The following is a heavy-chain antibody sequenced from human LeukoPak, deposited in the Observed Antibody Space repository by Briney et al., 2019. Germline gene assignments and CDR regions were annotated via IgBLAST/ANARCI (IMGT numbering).Heavy chain of an antibody. D-gene: IGHD6-19*01. CDR2: IYYSGST. V-gene: IGHV4-30-4*01. CDR1: GGSISSGDYY. Sequence: SETLSLTCTVSGGSISSGDYYWGWIRQPPGKGLEWIGYIYYSGSTYYNPSLKSRVTISVETSRNQFSLKLSSVTAADTAVYYCVRGAYSSGWPTLDYWGQGTLVTVSS. CDR3: VRGAYSSGWPTLDY. J-gene: IGHJ4*02.